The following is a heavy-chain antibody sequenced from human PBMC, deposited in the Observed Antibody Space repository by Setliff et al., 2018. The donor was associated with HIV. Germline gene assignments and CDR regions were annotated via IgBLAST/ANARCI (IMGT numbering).Heavy chain of an antibody. CDR1: GFTFTDSA. V-gene: IGHV1-58*01. CDR2: IVVGRGNT. Sequence: SVKVSCKASGFTFTDSAVQWVRQTRGQRLEWIGWIVVGRGNTNYAQQFQGRVTITRDMSTSTAYMELSSLRSEDTAVSYCARDLLLRWLDYWGQGTLVTVSS. J-gene: IGHJ4*02. CDR3: ARDLLLRWLDY. D-gene: IGHD4-17*01.